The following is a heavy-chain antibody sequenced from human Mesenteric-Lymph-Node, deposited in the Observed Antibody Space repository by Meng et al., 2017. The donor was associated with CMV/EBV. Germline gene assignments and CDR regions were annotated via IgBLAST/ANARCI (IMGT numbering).Heavy chain of an antibody. D-gene: IGHD3-10*01. V-gene: IGHV3-21*04. Sequence: CAEFGFTLSTYHIDWVRQDPGQALEVVSSISKRQTYIDYSDSAKGRFTISRDNANNTLYLQMGSLRVDYTALYYCVGDVRGDDWFDPWGQGTLVTVSS. CDR2: ISKRQTYI. CDR1: GFTLSTYH. CDR3: VGDVRGDDWFDP. J-gene: IGHJ5*02.